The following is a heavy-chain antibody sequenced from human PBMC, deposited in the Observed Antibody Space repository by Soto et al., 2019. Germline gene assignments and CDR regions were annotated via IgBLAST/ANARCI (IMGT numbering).Heavy chain of an antibody. Sequence: QVQLVQSGAEVKKPGSSVKVSCKASGGTCSSYAISLVRQAPGQGLEWMGGIIPIFGTANYAQKFQGRVTITADESTSTAYMELSSLRSEDTAVYYCARGGSSSSPYYDCGLDVWGQGTTVTVSS. V-gene: IGHV1-69*12. D-gene: IGHD6-6*01. CDR2: IIPIFGTA. CDR1: GGTCSSYA. J-gene: IGHJ6*02. CDR3: ARGGSSSSPYYDCGLDV.